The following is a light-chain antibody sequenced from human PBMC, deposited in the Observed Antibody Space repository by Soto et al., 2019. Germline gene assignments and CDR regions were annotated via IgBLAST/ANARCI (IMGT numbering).Light chain of an antibody. CDR1: SSNIGNNY. Sequence: QSVLTQPPSVSAAPGQKVTISCSGSSSNIGNNYVSWYQQLPGTAPKLLIYDSNKRPSGIPDRFSGSKSGTSATLGITGLQTGEAAAYYCGTWDSSLSAVVFGGGTKLTVL. CDR2: DSN. CDR3: GTWDSSLSAVV. V-gene: IGLV1-51*01. J-gene: IGLJ2*01.